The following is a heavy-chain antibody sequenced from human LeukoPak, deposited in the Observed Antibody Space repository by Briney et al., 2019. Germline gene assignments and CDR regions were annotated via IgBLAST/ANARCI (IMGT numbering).Heavy chain of an antibody. CDR2: ISGSGGST. V-gene: IGHV3-23*01. D-gene: IGHD3-10*01. CDR3: AKVGGGFRGVIIEPFDY. CDR1: GFTFSSYA. Sequence: GGSLRLSCAASGFTFSSYAMSWVRQAPGKGLEWVSAISGSGGSTYYADSVKGRFTISRDNSKNTLYLQMNSLRAEDTAVYYCAKVGGGFRGVIIEPFDYWGQGTLVTVSS. J-gene: IGHJ4*02.